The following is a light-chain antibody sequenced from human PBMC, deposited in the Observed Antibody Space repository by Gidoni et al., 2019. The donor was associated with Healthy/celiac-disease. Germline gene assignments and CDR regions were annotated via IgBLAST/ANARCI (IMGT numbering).Light chain of an antibody. CDR1: SSNIGNNY. CDR2: DNK. Sequence: QSVLTQPPSLSAAPGQKVTISCSGSSSNIGNNYVSWYQQLPGTAPKLLIYDNKKRPSGIPDRFSGSKSGTSATLGITGLQTGDEADYYCGTWDSSLSAYVFGTGTKVTVL. V-gene: IGLV1-51*01. CDR3: GTWDSSLSAYV. J-gene: IGLJ1*01.